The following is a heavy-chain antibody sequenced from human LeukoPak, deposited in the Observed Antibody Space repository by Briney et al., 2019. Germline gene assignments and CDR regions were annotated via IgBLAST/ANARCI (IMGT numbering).Heavy chain of an antibody. D-gene: IGHD6-19*01. CDR3: AKDRGSGWYYFDY. V-gene: IGHV3-11*05. CDR2: ISGIGYYT. J-gene: IGHJ4*02. CDR1: GFIFSDYY. Sequence: PGGSLRLSCAASGFIFSDYYMNWIRQAPGKGLEWVSYISGIGYYTNYADSVKGRFTISRDNAKNSLYLEMNSLRADDTAVYHCAKDRGSGWYYFDYWGQGTLVTVSS.